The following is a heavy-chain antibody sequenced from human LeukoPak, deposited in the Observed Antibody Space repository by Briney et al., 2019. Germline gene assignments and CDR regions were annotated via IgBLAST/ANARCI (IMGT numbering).Heavy chain of an antibody. CDR2: IRYDGSNK. J-gene: IGHJ4*02. CDR3: AKEYYDFWSGSFDY. Sequence: GGSLRLSCAASGFTFSSYGMHWFRQAPGKGLEWVAFIRYDGSNKYYADSVKGRFTISRDNSKNTLYLQMNSLRAEDTAVYYCAKEYYDFWSGSFDYWGQGTLVTVSS. CDR1: GFTFSSYG. V-gene: IGHV3-30*02. D-gene: IGHD3-3*01.